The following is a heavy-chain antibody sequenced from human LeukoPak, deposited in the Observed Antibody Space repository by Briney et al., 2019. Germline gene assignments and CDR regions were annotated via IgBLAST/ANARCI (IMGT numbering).Heavy chain of an antibody. CDR1: GFTLSSYW. CDR2: IDFDGSGT. D-gene: IGHD1-14*01. Sequence: GESLRLSCAASGFTLSSYWMHWVRQAPGQGLVWVSRIDFDGSGTNYADSVKGRFTISRDNAKNTVDLQMNSLRGEDTAIYYCARGGSGSRYYDYWGPGILVTVSS. CDR3: ARGGSGSRYYDY. V-gene: IGHV3-74*01. J-gene: IGHJ4*02.